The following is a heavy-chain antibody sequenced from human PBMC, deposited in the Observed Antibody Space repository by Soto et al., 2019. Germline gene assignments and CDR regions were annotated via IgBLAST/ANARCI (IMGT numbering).Heavy chain of an antibody. CDR2: IYYSGST. J-gene: IGHJ5*02. Sequence: QVQLQESGPGLVKPSQTLSLTCTVSGGSISSGGYYWSWIRQHPGKGLEWIGYIYYSGSTYYNPSLTTRVTISVDTYKNQFSLKLSSVTAADTAVYYCASAHSQWLRINWFDPWGQGTLVTVSS. CDR1: GGSISSGGYY. D-gene: IGHD5-12*01. CDR3: ASAHSQWLRINWFDP. V-gene: IGHV4-31*03.